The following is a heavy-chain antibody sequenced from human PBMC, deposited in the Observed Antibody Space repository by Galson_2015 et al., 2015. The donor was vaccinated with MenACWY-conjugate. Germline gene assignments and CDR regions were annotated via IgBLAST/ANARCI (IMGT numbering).Heavy chain of an antibody. CDR1: GYYFTSYW. J-gene: IGHJ6*02. CDR3: ARHPPGGRGMDV. CDR2: ISPGDSNT. Sequence: SGAEVKQPGESLKISCTGSGYYFTSYWIAWVRQIPGKGLEWMGLISPGDSNTRYSPSFQGQVTISADKSISTAYLQWSSLKASDTAMYYCARHPPGGRGMDVWGQGTTVTVSS. D-gene: IGHD1-26*01. V-gene: IGHV5-51*01.